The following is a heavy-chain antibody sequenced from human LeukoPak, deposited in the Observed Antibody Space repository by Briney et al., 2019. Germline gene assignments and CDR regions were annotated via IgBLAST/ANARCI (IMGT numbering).Heavy chain of an antibody. CDR3: AGGVYGDYVGYYYGMDV. CDR1: GYTFTSYG. J-gene: IGHJ6*02. Sequence: ASVKVSCKASGYTFTSYGISWVRQAPGQGLEWMGWISAYNGNTNYAQKLQGRVTMTTDTSTSTAYMELRSLRSDDTAVYYCAGGVYGDYVGYYYGMDVWGQGTTVTVSS. CDR2: ISAYNGNT. V-gene: IGHV1-18*01. D-gene: IGHD4-17*01.